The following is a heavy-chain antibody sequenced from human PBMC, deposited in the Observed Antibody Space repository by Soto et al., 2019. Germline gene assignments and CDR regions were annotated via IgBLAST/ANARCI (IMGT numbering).Heavy chain of an antibody. D-gene: IGHD5-18*01. CDR1: GFTVSSYA. Sequence: XVSLRLSCAASGFTVSSYAMHWVRQAPGKGLEWVAVISYDGSNKYYADSVKGRFTISRDNSKNTLYLQMNSLRAEDTAVYYCEREGAMVDDAFDIWGQGTMVTVSS. J-gene: IGHJ3*02. CDR2: ISYDGSNK. V-gene: IGHV3-30-3*01. CDR3: EREGAMVDDAFDI.